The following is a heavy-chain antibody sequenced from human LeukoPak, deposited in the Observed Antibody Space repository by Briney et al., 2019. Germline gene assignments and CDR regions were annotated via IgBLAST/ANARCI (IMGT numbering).Heavy chain of an antibody. CDR2: ISRAGDRT. J-gene: IGHJ3*01. CDR3: ARGESFAFDV. CDR1: GFIFSSYD. Sequence: PGGSLRLSCVGSGFIFSSYDMGWVRQAPGKGLEWVSPISRAGDRTYYEDSVKGRFTISRDNSRNTMYLQMNSLRAEDTAVYYCARGESFAFDVWGQGTMVTASS. V-gene: IGHV3-23*01.